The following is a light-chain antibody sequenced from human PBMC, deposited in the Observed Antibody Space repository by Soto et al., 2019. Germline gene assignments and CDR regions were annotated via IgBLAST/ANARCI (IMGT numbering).Light chain of an antibody. CDR1: QGISSY. V-gene: IGKV1-9*01. CDR3: TQLNSYRLS. Sequence: DIQLTQSPSFLSASVGDRVTINCRASQGISSYLAWYQQNPGKATKRLIYAASTLQSGVPSRFSGSGSWTEFTLTISSLQPEDFTSYYTTQLNSYRLSFGPGTKVHI. J-gene: IGKJ3*01. CDR2: AAS.